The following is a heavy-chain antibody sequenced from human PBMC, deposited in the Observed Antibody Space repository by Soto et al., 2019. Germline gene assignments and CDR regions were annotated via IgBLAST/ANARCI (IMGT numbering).Heavy chain of an antibody. D-gene: IGHD2-8*01. CDR2: ISYDGSNK. CDR1: GFTFSSYG. J-gene: IGHJ6*02. V-gene: IGHV3-30*18. Sequence: PGGSLRLSCAASGFTFSSYGMHWVRQAPGKGLEWVAVISYDGSNKYYADSVKGRFTISRDNSKNTLYLQMNSLRAEDTAVYYCAKDRDIVPTTGMDVWGQGTTVTVSS. CDR3: AKDRDIVPTTGMDV.